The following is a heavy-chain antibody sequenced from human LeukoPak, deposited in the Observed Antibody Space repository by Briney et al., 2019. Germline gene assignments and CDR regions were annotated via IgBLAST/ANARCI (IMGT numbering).Heavy chain of an antibody. V-gene: IGHV3-74*01. Sequence: GGSLRLSCAASGFTFSTSWMHWVRQAPGKGLVWVSHINRDGSRTTYADSVKGRFTISRDNAKKSLYLQMNSLRAEDTAVYYCARRSLYYGSGSYSFDYWGQGTLVTVSS. J-gene: IGHJ4*02. CDR2: INRDGSRT. CDR3: ARRSLYYGSGSYSFDY. D-gene: IGHD3-10*01. CDR1: GFTFSTSW.